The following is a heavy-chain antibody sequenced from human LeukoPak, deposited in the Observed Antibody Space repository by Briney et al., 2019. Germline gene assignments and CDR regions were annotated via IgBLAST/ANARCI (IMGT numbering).Heavy chain of an antibody. V-gene: IGHV4-31*03. D-gene: IGHD3-22*01. Sequence: PSQTLSLTCTVSGGSISSGGYYWSWIRQHPGKGLEWVGYIYYSGSTYYNPSLKSRVTISVDTSKNQFSLKLSSVTAADTAVYYCARVVVGGYVDYWGQGTLVTVSS. J-gene: IGHJ4*02. CDR1: GGSISSGGYY. CDR3: ARVVVGGYVDY. CDR2: IYYSGST.